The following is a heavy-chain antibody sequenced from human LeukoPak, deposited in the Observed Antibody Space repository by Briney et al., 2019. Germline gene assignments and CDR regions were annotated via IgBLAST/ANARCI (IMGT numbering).Heavy chain of an antibody. J-gene: IGHJ5*02. D-gene: IGHD6-13*01. CDR3: ARDQWGSSSWSRPNWFDP. CDR2: IYHSGST. V-gene: IGHV4-4*02. Sequence: PSGTLSLTCAVSGGSISSSNWWSWVRQPPGKGLEWIGEIYHSGSTNYNPSLKSRVTISVDKSKNQFSLKLSSVTAADTAVYYCARDQWGSSSWSRPNWFDPWGQGTLVTVSS. CDR1: GGSISSSNW.